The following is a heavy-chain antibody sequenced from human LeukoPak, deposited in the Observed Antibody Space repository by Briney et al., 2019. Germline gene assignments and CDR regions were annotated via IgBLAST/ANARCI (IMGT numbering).Heavy chain of an antibody. Sequence: SETLSLTCAVSGYSISSGYYWGWIRQPPGKGLEWLGSIYHSGSTYYNPSLKSRVTISVDTSKNQFSLKLSSVTAADTAVYYCARDHDILTGYSDYWGQGTLVTVSS. CDR3: ARDHDILTGYSDY. V-gene: IGHV4-38-2*02. CDR2: IYHSGST. CDR1: GYSISSGYY. J-gene: IGHJ4*02. D-gene: IGHD3-9*01.